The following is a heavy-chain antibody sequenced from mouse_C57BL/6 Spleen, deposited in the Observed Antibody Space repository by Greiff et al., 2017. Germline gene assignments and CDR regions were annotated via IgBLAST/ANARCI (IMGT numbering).Heavy chain of an antibody. CDR2: INPSNGGT. Sequence: QVHVKQSGTELVKPGASVKLSCKASGYTFTSYWMHWVKQRPGQGLEWIGNINPSNGGTNYNEKFKSKATLTVDKSSSTAYMQLSSLTSEDSAVYYCARSRYSNYLYAMDYWGQGTSVTVSS. CDR1: GYTFTSYW. V-gene: IGHV1-53*01. D-gene: IGHD2-5*01. CDR3: ARSRYSNYLYAMDY. J-gene: IGHJ4*01.